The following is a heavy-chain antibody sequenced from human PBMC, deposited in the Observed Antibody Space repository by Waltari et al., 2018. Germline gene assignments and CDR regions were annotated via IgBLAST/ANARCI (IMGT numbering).Heavy chain of an antibody. CDR1: GFTFSSYW. CDR2: ISGCGGST. J-gene: IGHJ4*02. V-gene: IGHV3-74*01. D-gene: IGHD2-15*01. CDR3: ASGSYPDY. Sequence: EVQLVESGGGLVQPGGSLRLSCAASGFTFSSYWMHWVRQAPGKGLGWVTSISGCGGSTSDADSVKGRFTISRDNAKNTRYLQMNSLRAEDTAVYYCASGSYPDYWGQGTLVTVSS.